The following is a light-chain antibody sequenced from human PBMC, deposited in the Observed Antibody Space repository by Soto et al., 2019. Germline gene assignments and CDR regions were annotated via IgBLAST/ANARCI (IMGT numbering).Light chain of an antibody. CDR1: SSDVGGYNY. J-gene: IGLJ1*01. Sequence: QSVLTQPRSVSGSPGPSATISCTVTSSDVGGYNYVSWYQQHPGKAPKVIIYLVSKRPSGVPDRFSGSMSGTTASLTISGLQAEGEADYYRLSNAGNYIDVFGTGTKVTVL. CDR3: LSNAGNYIDV. V-gene: IGLV2-11*01. CDR2: LVS.